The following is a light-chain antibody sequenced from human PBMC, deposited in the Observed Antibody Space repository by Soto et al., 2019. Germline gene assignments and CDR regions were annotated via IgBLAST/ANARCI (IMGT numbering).Light chain of an antibody. V-gene: IGKV3-11*01. CDR2: DAS. J-gene: IGKJ5*01. CDR1: QSFSDY. Sequence: EIVLTQSPATLSLSPVERATLSCRSSQSFSDYLAWYQQKPGQAPRLLIYDASTRATGIPARFRGSGSGTDFTLTISSLEPEDFAVYYCQLRNNWPPSITFGQGTRLEIK. CDR3: QLRNNWPPSIT.